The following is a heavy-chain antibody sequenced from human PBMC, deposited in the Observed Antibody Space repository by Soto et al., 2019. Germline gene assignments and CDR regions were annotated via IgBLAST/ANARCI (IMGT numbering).Heavy chain of an antibody. CDR2: IGANGGGT. D-gene: IGHD4-17*01. CDR1: GFTFSSFF. J-gene: IGHJ3*01. CDR3: ARDPNGDYLGAFDF. V-gene: IGHV3-23*01. Sequence: PGGSLILSCAAAGFTFSSFFMSWVRQAPGKGLDWVSGIGANGGGTYYADSVKGRFIISRDNSKNTLYLQMNSLRAEDTAVYYCARDPNGDYLGAFDFWGQKTMVTVSS.